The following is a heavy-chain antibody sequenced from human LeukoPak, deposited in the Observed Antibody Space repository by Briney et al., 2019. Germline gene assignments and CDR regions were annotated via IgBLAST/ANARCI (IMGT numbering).Heavy chain of an antibody. Sequence: GGSLRLSCAASGFTFSDHYMDWVRQAPGKGLEWVGRIRNKAKSYTTEYAASVMGRFTVSRDDSKNSVYLQMNSLKSEDTAVYYCAGAVSDSSGHYYFDYWGQGTLVTVSS. CDR3: AGAVSDSSGHYYFDY. CDR1: GFTFSDHY. J-gene: IGHJ4*02. D-gene: IGHD3-22*01. V-gene: IGHV3-72*01. CDR2: IRNKAKSYTT.